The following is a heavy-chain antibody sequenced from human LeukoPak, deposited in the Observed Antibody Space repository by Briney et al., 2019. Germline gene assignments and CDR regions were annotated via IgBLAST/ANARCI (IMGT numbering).Heavy chain of an antibody. J-gene: IGHJ4*02. CDR3: AVERGGWSAVTCYAFNH. CDR2: IKSKVDGGTT. Sequence: PGESLRLSCAASGLSFSDGGMGWVRQAPGKGLEWVGRIKSKVDGGTTDYAAPVKGRFTISRDDSQNKLYLQMNSLEIEDTAVYYCAVERGGWSAVTCYAFNHWGQGTMVSVSS. D-gene: IGHD2-15*01. V-gene: IGHV3-15*01. CDR1: GLSFSDGG.